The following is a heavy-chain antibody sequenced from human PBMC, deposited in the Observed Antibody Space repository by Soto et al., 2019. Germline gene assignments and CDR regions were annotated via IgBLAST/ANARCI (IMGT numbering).Heavy chain of an antibody. CDR2: IYYSGST. CDR1: GASISSYY. Sequence: SETLSITCTGSGASISSYYWSWIRQPPGKGLEWIGYIYYSGSTNYNPSLKSRVTISVDTSKNQFSLKLSSVTAADTAVYYCARALFPHTGYFDYWGQGTLVTVSS. J-gene: IGHJ4*02. V-gene: IGHV4-59*01. D-gene: IGHD2-21*01. CDR3: ARALFPHTGYFDY.